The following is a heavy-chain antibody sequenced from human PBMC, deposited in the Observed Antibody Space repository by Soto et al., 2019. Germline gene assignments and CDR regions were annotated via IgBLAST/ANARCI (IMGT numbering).Heavy chain of an antibody. J-gene: IGHJ4*02. CDR3: ARADPFAMVRGATRFDY. CDR2: IYYSGST. Sequence: SETLSLTCTVSGGSISSYYWSWIRQPPGKGLEWIGYIYYSGSTNYNPSLKSRVTISVDPSKNQFSLKLSSVTAADTAVYYCARADPFAMVRGATRFDYWGQGTLVTVSS. V-gene: IGHV4-59*01. D-gene: IGHD3-10*01. CDR1: GGSISSYY.